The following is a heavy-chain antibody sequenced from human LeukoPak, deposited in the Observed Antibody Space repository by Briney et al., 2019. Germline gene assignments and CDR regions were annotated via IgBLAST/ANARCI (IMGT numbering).Heavy chain of an antibody. V-gene: IGHV3-23*01. J-gene: IGHJ4*02. Sequence: GGSLRLSCAASGFTFSSCAMSWVRQAQGKGLEWVSSISGSGTSTFYADSVMGHITISRDNSKNTLSLQMNSLRAEDTAIYYCAKEVCSSGGSCPLDYWGQGTLVTVSS. D-gene: IGHD2-15*01. CDR3: AKEVCSSGGSCPLDY. CDR1: GFTFSSCA. CDR2: ISGSGTST.